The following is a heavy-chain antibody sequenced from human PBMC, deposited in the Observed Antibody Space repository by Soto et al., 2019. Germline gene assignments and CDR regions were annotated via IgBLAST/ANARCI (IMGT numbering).Heavy chain of an antibody. CDR1: RGNIGSSNW. Sequence: SETQSLTCTVSRGNIGSSNWWSWVRQPPGKGLEWIGEIYHSGSTNYNPSLKSRVTISVDKSKNQFSLKLSSVTAADTAVYYCARGTVTTKYRYFDLWGRGTLVTVSS. J-gene: IGHJ2*01. V-gene: IGHV4-4*02. CDR3: ARGTVTTKYRYFDL. CDR2: IYHSGST. D-gene: IGHD4-17*01.